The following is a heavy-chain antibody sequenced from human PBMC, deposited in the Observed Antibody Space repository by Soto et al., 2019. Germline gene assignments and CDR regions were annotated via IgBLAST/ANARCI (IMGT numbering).Heavy chain of an antibody. D-gene: IGHD2-21*01. CDR2: ISGSGDST. CDR3: AKERKSYFGRDYFDY. CDR1: GFTFSSYA. Sequence: GGSLRLSCAASGFTFSSYAMSWVRQAPGKGLEWVSAISGSGDSTYYADSVKGRFTISRDNSKNTLYLQMNSLRAEDTAVYYCAKERKSYFGRDYFDYWGQGTLVTVSS. V-gene: IGHV3-23*01. J-gene: IGHJ4*02.